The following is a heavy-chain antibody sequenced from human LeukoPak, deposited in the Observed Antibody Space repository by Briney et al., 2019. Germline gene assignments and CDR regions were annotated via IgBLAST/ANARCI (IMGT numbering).Heavy chain of an antibody. Sequence: GGSLRLSCAGSGFTFSSYGMHWVRQAPGKGLEWVAFIRYDGSNKYHADSVKGRFTISRDNSKNTLYLQMNSLRAEDTAVYYCAKENGDCSSTSCYDYWGQGTLVTVSS. J-gene: IGHJ4*02. CDR1: GFTFSSYG. CDR2: IRYDGSNK. D-gene: IGHD2-2*01. CDR3: AKENGDCSSTSCYDY. V-gene: IGHV3-30*02.